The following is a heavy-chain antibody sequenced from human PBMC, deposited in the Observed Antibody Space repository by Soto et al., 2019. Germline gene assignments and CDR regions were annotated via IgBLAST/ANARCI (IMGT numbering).Heavy chain of an antibody. D-gene: IGHD1-26*01. Sequence: PSETLSLTCTVSGGSISSYYWSWIRQPPGKGLEWIGYIYYSGSTNYNPSLKSRVTISVDTSKNQFSLKLSSVTAADTAVYYCARGDSGSLFDYWGQGTLVTVSS. CDR3: ARGDSGSLFDY. CDR1: GGSISSYY. J-gene: IGHJ4*02. CDR2: IYYSGST. V-gene: IGHV4-59*01.